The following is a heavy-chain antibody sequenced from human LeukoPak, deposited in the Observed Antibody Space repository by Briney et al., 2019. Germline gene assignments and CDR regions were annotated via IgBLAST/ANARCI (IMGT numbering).Heavy chain of an antibody. CDR2: IYSGGST. CDR1: GFTVSGNY. D-gene: IGHD2-2*01. V-gene: IGHV3-66*01. J-gene: IGHJ4*02. CDR3: ATGRSCTTCYLPDY. Sequence: GGSLRLSCAASGFTVSGNYMNWVRQAPGKGLEWVSVIYSGGSTYYTDSVKGRFTISRDNSKNTLYLQMNSLRAEDTAVYHCATGRSCTTCYLPDYWGQGTLVTVSS.